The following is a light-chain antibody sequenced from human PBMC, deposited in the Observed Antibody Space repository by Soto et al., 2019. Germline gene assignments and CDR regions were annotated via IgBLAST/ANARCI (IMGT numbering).Light chain of an antibody. CDR1: SSNIGSNT. CDR2: SNN. J-gene: IGLJ2*01. V-gene: IGLV1-44*01. Sequence: QSVLTQPPSASGTPGQRVTISCSGSSSNIGSNTVNWYQQLPGTAPKLLIYSNNQRPSGVPDRFSSSKSGTSASLAISGLQSEDEADYYCAAWDDSLVFGGGTKLTVL. CDR3: AAWDDSLV.